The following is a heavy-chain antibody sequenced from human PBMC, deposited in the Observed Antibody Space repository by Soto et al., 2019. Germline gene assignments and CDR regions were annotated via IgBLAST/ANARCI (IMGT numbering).Heavy chain of an antibody. D-gene: IGHD2-15*01. Sequence: ASVKVSCKASGYTFTSYGISWVRQAPGQGLEWMGWISAYNGNTNYAQKLQGRVIMTTDTSTSTAYMELRSLRSDDTAVYYCARDRSDCSGGSCYPPVWFDPWGQGTLVTVSS. CDR1: GYTFTSYG. CDR2: ISAYNGNT. J-gene: IGHJ5*02. V-gene: IGHV1-18*01. CDR3: ARDRSDCSGGSCYPPVWFDP.